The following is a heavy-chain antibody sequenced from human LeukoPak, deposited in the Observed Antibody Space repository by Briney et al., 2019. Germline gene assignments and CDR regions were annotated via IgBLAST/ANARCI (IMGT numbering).Heavy chain of an antibody. D-gene: IGHD5-24*01. CDR1: GGTFSSYA. CDR3: ARGRGGRWLQYFYYFDY. V-gene: IGHV1-69*01. J-gene: IGHJ4*02. CDR2: IIPIFGTA. Sequence: SVKDSCKASGGTFSSYAISWVRQAPGQGLEWMGGIIPIFGTANYAQKFQGRVTITADESTSTAYMEPSSLRSEDTAVYYCARGRGGRWLQYFYYFDYWGQGTLVTVSS.